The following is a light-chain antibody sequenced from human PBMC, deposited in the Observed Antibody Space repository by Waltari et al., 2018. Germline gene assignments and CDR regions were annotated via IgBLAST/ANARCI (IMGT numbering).Light chain of an antibody. CDR2: GAS. V-gene: IGKV3-20*01. Sequence: EHVLTQSPGTLSLSPGERVTLSCRASQSVGRSLVWYQQKPGQAPRLLIYGASTRATGVPDRFSRSGSGTDFSLTISRLEPEDFAVYYCQKYERLPATFGQGTRVEIK. J-gene: IGKJ1*01. CDR1: QSVGRS. CDR3: QKYERLPAT.